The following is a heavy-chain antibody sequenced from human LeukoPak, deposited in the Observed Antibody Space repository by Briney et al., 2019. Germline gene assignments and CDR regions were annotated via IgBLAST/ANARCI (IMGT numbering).Heavy chain of an antibody. D-gene: IGHD3-22*01. J-gene: IGHJ4*02. Sequence: PGGSLRLSCAASGFTFSSYSVNWVRQAPGKGLEWVSSISSSSSYIYYADSVKGRLIISRDNSKNTLFLQMNSLRADDTAVYYCARDIDSTGSYWYFDYWGQGTLVTVSS. CDR2: ISSSSSYI. CDR1: GFTFSSYS. V-gene: IGHV3-21*01. CDR3: ARDIDSTGSYWYFDY.